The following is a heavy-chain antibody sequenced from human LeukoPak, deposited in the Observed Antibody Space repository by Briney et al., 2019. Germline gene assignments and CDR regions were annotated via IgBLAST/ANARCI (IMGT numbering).Heavy chain of an antibody. CDR3: ACQSCENYYDYYMDV. CDR2: IYPGDSDT. Sequence: GESLKISCKGSGYSFTSYWIGWVRQMPGKGLEWMGIIYPGDSDTRYSPSFRGQVTISADKSISTAYLQWSSLKASDTAMYYCACQSCENYYDYYMDVWGKGTTVTISS. CDR1: GYSFTSYW. V-gene: IGHV5-51*01. D-gene: IGHD2-21*01. J-gene: IGHJ6*03.